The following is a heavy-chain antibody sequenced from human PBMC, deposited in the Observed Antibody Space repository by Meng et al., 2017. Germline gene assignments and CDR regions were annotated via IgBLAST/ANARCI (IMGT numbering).Heavy chain of an antibody. CDR1: GGSFSGYY. CDR2: INHSGST. V-gene: IGHV4-34*01. J-gene: IGHJ4*02. Sequence: QVKLKQWGAGRLEPSQTLSLTCAVYGGSFSGYYWSWIRQPPGKGLEWIGEINHSGSTNYSPSLKSRVTISVDTSKNQFSLKLSSVTAADTAVYYCARRGIAARPFYYWGQGTLVTVSS. D-gene: IGHD6-6*01. CDR3: ARRGIAARPFYY.